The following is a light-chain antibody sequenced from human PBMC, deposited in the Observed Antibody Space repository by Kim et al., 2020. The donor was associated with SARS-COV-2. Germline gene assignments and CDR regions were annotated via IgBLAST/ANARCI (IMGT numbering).Light chain of an antibody. V-gene: IGKV1-5*03. CDR3: QQYNSYSGT. CDR2: KAS. CDR1: QSITSW. Sequence: DIQMTQSPSTLSASVGDRVTITCRASQSITSWLAWYQQKPGKAPKLLIYKASTLESGVPSRISGSGSGTEFTLTISSLQPDDFATYYCQQYNSYSGTFGQGTKVDIK. J-gene: IGKJ1*01.